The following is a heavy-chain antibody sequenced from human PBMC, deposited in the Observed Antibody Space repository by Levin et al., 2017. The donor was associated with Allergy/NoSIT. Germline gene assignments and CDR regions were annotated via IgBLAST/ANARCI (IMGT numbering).Heavy chain of an antibody. Sequence: GESLKISCKGSGYSFDYWIGWVRQMPGKGLEWMGIIYPGDSDTRYSPSFQGQVTISVDKSISTAYLQWSSLKASDTAMYYCARQDGSAIYYFDYWGQGTLVTVSS. CDR2: IYPGDSDT. CDR1: GYSFDYW. CDR3: ARQDGSAIYYFDY. J-gene: IGHJ4*02. D-gene: IGHD3-10*01. V-gene: IGHV5-51*01.